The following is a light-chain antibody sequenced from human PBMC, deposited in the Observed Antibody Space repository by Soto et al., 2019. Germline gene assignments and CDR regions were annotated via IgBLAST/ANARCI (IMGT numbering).Light chain of an antibody. CDR2: GAS. J-gene: IGKJ1*01. CDR3: HQYGNSPQT. CDR1: QSVSNNY. Sequence: EIVFTQSPGTLALSPGERATLSCRASQSVSNNYLPWYQQKPGQAPRLLIYGASSRATGIPDRFSGSGSGTVFTLTINILEPDDFAVYYCHQYGNSPQTFGQGTKVDI. V-gene: IGKV3-20*01.